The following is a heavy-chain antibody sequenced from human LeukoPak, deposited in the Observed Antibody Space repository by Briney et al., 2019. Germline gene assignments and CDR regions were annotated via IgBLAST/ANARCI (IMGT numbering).Heavy chain of an antibody. CDR2: ISGSDSST. Sequence: PGGSLRLSCAASGFTFSTYGMNWVRQAPGKGLEWVSSISGSDSSTYYADSVKGRFTISRDNSKNMVYLQMNSLRVEDTAVYYCVKKMGTPSGFVVPPMLGDVWGQGTMVTVSS. J-gene: IGHJ3*01. D-gene: IGHD2-21*01. CDR3: VKKMGTPSGFVVPPMLGDV. CDR1: GFTFSTYG. V-gene: IGHV3-23*01.